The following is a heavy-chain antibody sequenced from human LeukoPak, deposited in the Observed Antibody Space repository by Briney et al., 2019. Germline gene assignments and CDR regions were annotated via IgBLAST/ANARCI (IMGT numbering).Heavy chain of an antibody. V-gene: IGHV3-23*01. CDR2: ISGSGGST. Sequence: GGSLRLSCAASGFTFSSYAMSWVRQAPGKGLVCVSSISGSGGSTYYADSVKGRFTISRDNSKNTLYLQMNSLRAEDTAVYYCAKRGYVSPEEYFQHWGQGTLVTVSS. CDR3: AKRGYVSPEEYFQH. D-gene: IGHD3-16*01. J-gene: IGHJ1*01. CDR1: GFTFSSYA.